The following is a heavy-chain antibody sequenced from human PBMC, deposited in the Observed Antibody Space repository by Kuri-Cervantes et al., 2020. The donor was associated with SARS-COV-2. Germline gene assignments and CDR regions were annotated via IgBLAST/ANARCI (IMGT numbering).Heavy chain of an antibody. CDR3: AQKQYYDFWSGHTMSWFDP. J-gene: IGHJ5*02. CDR2: IYWDDDK. V-gene: IGHV2-5*02. D-gene: IGHD3-3*01. CDR1: GFSLSTSGVG. Sequence: SGPTLVKPTQTLTLTCTFSGFSLSTSGVGVGWIRQPPGKALEWLALIYWDDDKRYSPSLKSRLTITKDTSKNQVVLTMTNMDPVDTATYYCAQKQYYDFWSGHTMSWFDPWGQGTLVTVSS.